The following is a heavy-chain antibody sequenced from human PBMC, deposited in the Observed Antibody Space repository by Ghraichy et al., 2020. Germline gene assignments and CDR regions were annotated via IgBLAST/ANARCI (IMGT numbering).Heavy chain of an antibody. J-gene: IGHJ2*01. CDR3: ARARNYYGSGSYYNSGDASRYFDL. CDR2: INHSGST. CDR1: GGSFSGYY. V-gene: IGHV4-34*01. D-gene: IGHD3-10*01. Sequence: SETLSLTCAVYGGSFSGYYWSWIRQPPGKGLEWIGEINHSGSTNYNPSLKSRVTISVDTSKNQFSLKLSSVTAADTAVYYCARARNYYGSGSYYNSGDASRYFDLWGRGTLVTVSS.